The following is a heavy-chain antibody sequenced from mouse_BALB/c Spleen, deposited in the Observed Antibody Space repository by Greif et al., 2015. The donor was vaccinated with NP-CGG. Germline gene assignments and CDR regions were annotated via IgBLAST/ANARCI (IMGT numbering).Heavy chain of an antibody. V-gene: IGHV14-3*02. J-gene: IGHJ3*01. CDR1: GFNIKDTY. CDR3: ARRGGWFRPLAY. D-gene: IGHD1-1*02. Sequence: EVQLQQSGAELVKPGASVKLSCTASGFNIKDTYMHWVKQRPEQGLEWIGRIDPANGNTKYDPKFQGKATITADTSSNIAFLQLCSVTSEGPAVEYWARRGGWFRPLAYWGQVILVTVSA. CDR2: IDPANGNT.